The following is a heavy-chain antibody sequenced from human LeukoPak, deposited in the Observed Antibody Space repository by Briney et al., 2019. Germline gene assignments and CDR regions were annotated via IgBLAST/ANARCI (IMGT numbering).Heavy chain of an antibody. CDR2: IIPIFGTA. V-gene: IGHV1-69*13. CDR1: GGTFSSYA. CDR3: ARVHATVREIDAFDI. J-gene: IGHJ3*02. Sequence: SVKVSCKASGGTFSSYAISWVRQAPGQGLEWMGGIIPIFGTANYAQKFQGRVTITADESTSTAYMELSSLRSEDTAVYYCARVHATVREIDAFDIWGQGTMVTVSS. D-gene: IGHD3-10*01.